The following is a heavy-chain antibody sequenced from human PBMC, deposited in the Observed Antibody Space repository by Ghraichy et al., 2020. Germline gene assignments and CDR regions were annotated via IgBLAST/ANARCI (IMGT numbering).Heavy chain of an antibody. Sequence: LSLTCAASGFTFSSYGMHWVRQAPGKGLEWVAVILYDGSNKYYADSVKGGFTISRDNSKNTLYLQMNSLRAEDTAVYYCAKDRDYVYGMDVWGQGTTVTFS. CDR2: ILYDGSNK. CDR3: AKDRDYVYGMDV. J-gene: IGHJ6*02. V-gene: IGHV3-30*18. CDR1: GFTFSSYG. D-gene: IGHD3-16*01.